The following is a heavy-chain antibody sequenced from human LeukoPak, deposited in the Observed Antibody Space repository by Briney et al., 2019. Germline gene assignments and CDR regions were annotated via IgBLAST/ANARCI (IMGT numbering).Heavy chain of an antibody. CDR3: ASGDTTGYSGDAFNI. CDR2: ISISNSYI. Sequence: GGSLRLSCAASGFTFSYYSMNWVRQAPGKGLEWVSSISISNSYIYYADSVKGRFTISRDNAKNSLYLQMNSLRAEDTAVYYCASGDTTGYSGDAFNIWGQGTMVTVSS. D-gene: IGHD3-22*01. V-gene: IGHV3-21*01. J-gene: IGHJ3*02. CDR1: GFTFSYYS.